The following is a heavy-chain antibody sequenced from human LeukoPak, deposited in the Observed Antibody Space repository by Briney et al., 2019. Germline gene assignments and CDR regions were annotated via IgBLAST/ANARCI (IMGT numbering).Heavy chain of an antibody. CDR3: ARDCGNCGGAPDDTFDI. D-gene: IGHD2-21*01. CDR1: GYTFSTYG. Sequence: ASVKVSCKASGYTFSTYGISWVRQAPGQGLEWMGGISAYTGNTNYAQNVQGRVTMTTDTSTSTAYLELRSLRSDDTAVYYCARDCGNCGGAPDDTFDIWGQGTMVTVSS. CDR2: ISAYTGNT. J-gene: IGHJ3*02. V-gene: IGHV1-18*01.